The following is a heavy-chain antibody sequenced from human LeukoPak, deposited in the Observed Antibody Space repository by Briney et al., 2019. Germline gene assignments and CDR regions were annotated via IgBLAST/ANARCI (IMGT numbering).Heavy chain of an antibody. J-gene: IGHJ4*02. D-gene: IGHD5-18*01. CDR3: AKSYSYGYDY. Sequence: GGSLRLSCVASGFTFSSYGMHWVRQAPGKGLEWVAFIWYDGSNKYYADSVKGRFTISRDNSKNTLYLQMNSLRAEDTALYYCAKSYSYGYDYWGQGTLVTVPS. CDR2: IWYDGSNK. CDR1: GFTFSSYG. V-gene: IGHV3-30*02.